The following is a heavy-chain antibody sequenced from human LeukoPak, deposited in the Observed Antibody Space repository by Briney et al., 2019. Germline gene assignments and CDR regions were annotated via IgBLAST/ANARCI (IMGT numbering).Heavy chain of an antibody. CDR3: AKGYSSSWYVQLEVPFDY. J-gene: IGHJ4*02. Sequence: GGSLRLSCAASGFTFSSYAMSWVRQAPGKGLEWVSAISGSGGSTYYADSVKGRFTISRDNSKNTLYLQMNSLRAEDTAVYYCAKGYSSSWYVQLEVPFDYWGQGTLVTVSS. CDR2: ISGSGGST. CDR1: GFTFSSYA. D-gene: IGHD6-13*01. V-gene: IGHV3-23*01.